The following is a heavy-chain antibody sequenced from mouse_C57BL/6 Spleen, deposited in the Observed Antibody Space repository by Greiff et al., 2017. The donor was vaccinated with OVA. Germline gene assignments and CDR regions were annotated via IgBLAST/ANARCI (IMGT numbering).Heavy chain of an antibody. CDR2: ISYDGSN. V-gene: IGHV3-6*01. Sequence: EVQRVESGPGLVKPSQSLSLTCSVTGYSITSGYYWNWIRQFPGNKLEWMGYISYDGSNNYNPSLKNRISITRDTSKNQFFLKLNSVTTEDTATYYCARVQDYYGSSYYFDYWGQGTTLTVSS. J-gene: IGHJ2*01. CDR1: GYSITSGYY. CDR3: ARVQDYYGSSYYFDY. D-gene: IGHD1-1*01.